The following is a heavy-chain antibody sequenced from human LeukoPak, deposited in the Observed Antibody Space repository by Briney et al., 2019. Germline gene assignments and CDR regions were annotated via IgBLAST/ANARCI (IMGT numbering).Heavy chain of an antibody. CDR1: GFTFSSYA. D-gene: IGHD3-10*01. V-gene: IGHV3-23*01. CDR2: ISGSGGST. J-gene: IGHJ4*02. CDR3: AKVGGPHYYGSGSYYNY. Sequence: LGGSLRLSCAASGFTFSSYAMSWVRQAPGKGLEWVSAISGSGGSTYYADSVKGRFTISRDNSKNTLYLQMNSLRAEDTAVYYCAKVGGPHYYGSGSYYNYWGQGTLVTVSS.